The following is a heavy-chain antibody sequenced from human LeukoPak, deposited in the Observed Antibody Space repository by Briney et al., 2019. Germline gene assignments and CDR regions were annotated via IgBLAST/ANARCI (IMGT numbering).Heavy chain of an antibody. J-gene: IGHJ4*02. D-gene: IGHD1-26*01. CDR3: VGGNLEFDS. CDR1: GVSVSSSSAD. Sequence: SQTLSLTCAISGVSVSSSSADWTWIRQSPSRGLEWLGRTYYRSKWYYEYAASLRGRLTVAPDTSKNQFSLELNSVTPEDTAVYYCVGGNLEFDSWGQGTLVTVSS. V-gene: IGHV6-1*01. CDR2: TYYRSKWYY.